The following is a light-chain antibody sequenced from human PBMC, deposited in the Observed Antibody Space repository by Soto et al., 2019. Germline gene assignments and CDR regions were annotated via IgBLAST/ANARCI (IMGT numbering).Light chain of an antibody. Sequence: EIVLTQSPATLSLSPGERATLSCRASQSVNSYLAWYQQRPGQAPRLLIYDASNRATGVPARFGGSGSGTDFTLTISGLEPEDFAIYYCQQRANWPTITFGQGTRLEIK. CDR1: QSVNSY. CDR2: DAS. V-gene: IGKV3-11*01. CDR3: QQRANWPTIT. J-gene: IGKJ5*01.